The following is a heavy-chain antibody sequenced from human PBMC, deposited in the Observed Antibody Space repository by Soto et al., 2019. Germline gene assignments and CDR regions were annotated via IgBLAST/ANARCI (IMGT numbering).Heavy chain of an antibody. CDR1: GGSISSSSYY. J-gene: IGHJ6*03. V-gene: IGHV4-39*01. D-gene: IGHD6-6*01. Sequence: SETLSLTCTVSGGSISSSSYYWGWIRQPPGKGLEWIGSIYYSGSTYYNPSLKSRVTISVDTSKNQFSLKLSSVTAADTAVYYCATSIAAGRNYYYYMDVWGKGTTVTVSS. CDR3: ATSIAAGRNYYYYMDV. CDR2: IYYSGST.